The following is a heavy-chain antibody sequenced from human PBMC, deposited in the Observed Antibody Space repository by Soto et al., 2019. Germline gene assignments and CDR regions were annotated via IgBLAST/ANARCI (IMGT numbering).Heavy chain of an antibody. Sequence: QVQLVESGGGVVQPGRSLRLSCAASGFTFSSYAMHWVRQAPGKGLEWVAVISYDGSNKYYADSVKGRFTISRDNSKNTLYLQMNSLRAEDTAVYYCARESCGGDCYHHFDYWGQGTLVTVSS. CDR3: ARESCGGDCYHHFDY. V-gene: IGHV3-30-3*01. D-gene: IGHD2-21*02. CDR2: ISYDGSNK. J-gene: IGHJ4*02. CDR1: GFTFSSYA.